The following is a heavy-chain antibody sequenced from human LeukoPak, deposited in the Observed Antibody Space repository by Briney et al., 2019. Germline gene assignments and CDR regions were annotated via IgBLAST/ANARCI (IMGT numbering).Heavy chain of an antibody. CDR2: IYYSGST. J-gene: IGHJ4*02. V-gene: IGHV4-39*01. CDR3: ARPDGDYYYFDY. CDR1: GGSISSSSYY. D-gene: IGHD4-17*01. Sequence: SETLSLTCTVSGGSISSSSYYWGWIRQPPGKGLEWIGSIYYSGSTYYNPSLKSRVTISVDTSKNQFSLKLSSVTAADTAVYYCARPDGDYYYFDYWGQGTLVTVS.